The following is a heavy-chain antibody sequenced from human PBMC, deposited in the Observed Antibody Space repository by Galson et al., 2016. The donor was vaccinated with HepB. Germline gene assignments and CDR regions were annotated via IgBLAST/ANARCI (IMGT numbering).Heavy chain of an antibody. CDR2: IYYSGMT. V-gene: IGHV4-31*03. J-gene: IGHJ4*02. D-gene: IGHD4-17*01. Sequence: TLSLTCTVSGGSISSGGYYWTWVRQRPGKGLEWIGYIYYSGMTYYNPSLESRIVIFAETYKNQFSQKLSSVTAADTAFYYCARGGPDFGDFQWGQGTLVSVSS. CDR3: ARGGPDFGDFQ. CDR1: GGSISSGGYY.